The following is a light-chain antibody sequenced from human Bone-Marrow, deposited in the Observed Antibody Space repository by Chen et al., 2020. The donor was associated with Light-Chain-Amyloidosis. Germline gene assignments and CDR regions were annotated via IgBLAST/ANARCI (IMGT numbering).Light chain of an antibody. Sequence: NFMLTQPHSVSESPGKTVIISCTRSSGSIATNYVQWYQQRPGSSPTTVIYEDDQRPSGVPDRFSGAIDRSSNSASLTLSGLETEGEADYYCQSYQGSSQGVFGGGTKLTGL. J-gene: IGLJ3*02. CDR2: EDD. V-gene: IGLV6-57*01. CDR3: QSYQGSSQGV. CDR1: SGSIATNY.